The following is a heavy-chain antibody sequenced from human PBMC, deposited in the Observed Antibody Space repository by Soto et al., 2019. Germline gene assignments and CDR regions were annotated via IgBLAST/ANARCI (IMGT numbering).Heavy chain of an antibody. J-gene: IGHJ6*02. CDR2: IYPGDSDT. CDR1: GYSFTSYW. CDR3: ARGGYCSSTSCYALYYYYYGMDV. D-gene: IGHD2-2*01. Sequence: PGESLKISCKGSGYSFTSYWIGWVRQMPGKGLEWMGIIYPGDSDTRYSPSFQGQVTISADKSISTAYLQWSSLKASDTAMYYCARGGYCSSTSCYALYYYYYGMDVWGQGTKVTVSS. V-gene: IGHV5-51*01.